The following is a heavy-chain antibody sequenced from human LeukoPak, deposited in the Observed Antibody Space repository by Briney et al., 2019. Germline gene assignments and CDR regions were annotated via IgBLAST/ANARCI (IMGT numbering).Heavy chain of an antibody. CDR2: ISSSGSML. CDR3: AKSALIGRYFDWSLDY. J-gene: IGHJ4*02. Sequence: PGGSLRLSCTVSGFTFSDYYMSWVRQAPGKGLEWVSYISSSGSMLHYADSVKGRFTISRDNSKNTLYLQMNSLRAEDTAVYYCAKSALIGRYFDWSLDYWGQGTLVTVSS. CDR1: GFTFSDYY. D-gene: IGHD3-9*01. V-gene: IGHV3-11*04.